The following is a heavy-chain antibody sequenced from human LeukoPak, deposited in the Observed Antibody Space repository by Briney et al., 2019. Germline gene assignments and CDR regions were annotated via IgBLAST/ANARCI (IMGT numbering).Heavy chain of an antibody. CDR2: IHYSGST. Sequence: SETLSLTCTVSGGSISSSSYYWGWIRQPPGKGLEWIGSIHYSGSTYYNPSLKSRVTISVDTSKNQFSLKLSSVTAADTAVYYCARGQQLVHDYWGQGTLVTVSS. J-gene: IGHJ4*02. D-gene: IGHD6-13*01. V-gene: IGHV4-39*01. CDR1: GGSISSSSYY. CDR3: ARGQQLVHDY.